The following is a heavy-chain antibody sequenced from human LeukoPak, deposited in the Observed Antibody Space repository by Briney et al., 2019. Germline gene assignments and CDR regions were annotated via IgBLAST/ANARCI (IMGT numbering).Heavy chain of an antibody. CDR3: ASGSYGDFDY. D-gene: IGHD1-26*01. CDR1: GFTFSSYW. CDR2: ISSSSSTI. V-gene: IGHV3-48*01. Sequence: GGSLRLSCVASGFTFSSYWMTWVRQAPGKGLERVSYISSSSSTIYYADSVKGRFTISRDNAKNSLYLQMNSLRAEDTAVYYCASGSYGDFDYWGQGTLVTVSS. J-gene: IGHJ4*02.